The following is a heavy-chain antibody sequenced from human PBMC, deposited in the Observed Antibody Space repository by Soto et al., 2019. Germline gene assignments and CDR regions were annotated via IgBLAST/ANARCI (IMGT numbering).Heavy chain of an antibody. Sequence: LRLSCAASGFTFSSYWMSWVRQAPGKGLEWVANIKQDGSEKYYVDSVKGRFTISRDNAKNSLYLQMNSLRAEDTAVYYCAASGYFDYFDYWGQGTLVTVSS. CDR2: IKQDGSEK. CDR3: AASGYFDYFDY. V-gene: IGHV3-7*01. CDR1: GFTFSSYW. J-gene: IGHJ4*02. D-gene: IGHD3-22*01.